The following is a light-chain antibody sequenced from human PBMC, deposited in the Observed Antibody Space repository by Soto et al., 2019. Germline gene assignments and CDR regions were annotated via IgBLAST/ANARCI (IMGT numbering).Light chain of an antibody. J-gene: IGKJ1*01. V-gene: IGKV1-33*01. CDR1: QDISNY. CDR3: QQYDNIPWT. CDR2: DAS. Sequence: DIQLTQSPSSLSASVGDRVTITCQASQDISNYLNWYQQKPGKAPKLLIYDASTLETGVPSRFSGGGSGTDFTFTISSLQPEDIATFYCQQYDNIPWTFGQGTKVEIK.